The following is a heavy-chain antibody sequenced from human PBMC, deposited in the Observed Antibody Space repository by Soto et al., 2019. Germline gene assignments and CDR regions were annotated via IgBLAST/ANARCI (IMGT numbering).Heavy chain of an antibody. J-gene: IGHJ5*02. CDR1: GYTFSNYG. CDR3: AGESSGYPRAP. V-gene: IGHV1-18*01. Sequence: QLVQSGAEVKKPGASVNVSCKASGYTFSNYGISWVRQAPGQGLEWMGWISAYNGDTKYAQKFQGRVTMTTDTSTSTAYMEVTSLTSDDTAVYYCAGESSGYPRAPWGQGTLVTVSS. CDR2: ISAYNGDT. D-gene: IGHD3-22*01.